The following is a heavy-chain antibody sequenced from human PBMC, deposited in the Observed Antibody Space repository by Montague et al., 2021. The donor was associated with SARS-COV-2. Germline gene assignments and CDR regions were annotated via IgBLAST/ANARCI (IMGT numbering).Heavy chain of an antibody. V-gene: IGHV4-39*07. CDR3: AREGGWLSRGSYYFDY. CDR2: IYYSGST. D-gene: IGHD3-22*01. CDR1: GGSISSSSYY. Sequence: SETLSLTCTVSGGSISSSSYYWGWIRQPPGKGLVWIGSIYYSGSTXYNPSLKSRVTISVDTSKNQFSLKLSSVTAADTAVYYCAREGGWLSRGSYYFDYWGQGTLVTVSS. J-gene: IGHJ4*02.